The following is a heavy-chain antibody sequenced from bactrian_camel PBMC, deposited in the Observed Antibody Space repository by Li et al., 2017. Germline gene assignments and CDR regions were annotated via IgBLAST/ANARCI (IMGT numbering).Heavy chain of an antibody. J-gene: IGHJ6*01. CDR2: IESDGST. Sequence: HVHLVESGGGLVQPGGSLRLSCLASVDTIGRYCMGWFRQIPDTEREGVAGIESDGSTSYADSVKGRFTISQDSAKNTVYLRMNNLKPEDTAMYYCATALNYWADFGYWGQGTQVTVS. CDR3: ATALNYWADFGY. V-gene: IGHV3S9*01. D-gene: IGHD3*01. CDR1: VDTIGRYC.